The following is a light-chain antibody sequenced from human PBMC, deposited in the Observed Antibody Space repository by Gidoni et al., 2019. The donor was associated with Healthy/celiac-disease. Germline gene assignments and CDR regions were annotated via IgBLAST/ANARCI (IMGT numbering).Light chain of an antibody. CDR1: SSNIGAGYD. Sequence: QSVLTQPPSVSGAPGQRVTISCTGSSSNIGAGYDVHWYQQIPVTAPKLLIYGNSNRPAGVPDRFSGSKSGTSASLSITGLQAEDEADYYCQSYDSSLSGSVFGGGTKLTVL. CDR2: GNS. J-gene: IGLJ2*01. CDR3: QSYDSSLSGSV. V-gene: IGLV1-40*01.